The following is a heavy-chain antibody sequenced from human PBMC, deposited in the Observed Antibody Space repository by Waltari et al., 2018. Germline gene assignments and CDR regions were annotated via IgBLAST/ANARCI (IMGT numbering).Heavy chain of an antibody. J-gene: IGHJ3*02. CDR2: IYVGDSET. CDR3: ARREHDYDYVGGSYRRVIDTFDI. D-gene: IGHD3-16*02. Sequence: EVRLVQSGAEVKKPGESLKISCKGSGDKFSTYWIGWVRQMPGKGLEWMGIIYVGDSETRYSPSFRGQVTMSADKSITTAYLQWSSLKASDTATYYCARREHDYDYVGGSYRRVIDTFDIWGQGTRVTVSS. V-gene: IGHV5-51*03. CDR1: GDKFSTYW.